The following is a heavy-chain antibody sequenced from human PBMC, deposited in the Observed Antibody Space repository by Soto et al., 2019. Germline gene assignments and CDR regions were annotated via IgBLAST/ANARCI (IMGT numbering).Heavy chain of an antibody. CDR3: ARTYYDFWSGYWVPDYYYGMDV. CDR2: INSDGSST. J-gene: IGHJ6*02. Sequence: GGSLRLSCAASGFTFSSYWMHWVRQAPGKGLVWVPRINSDGSSTSYADSVKGRFTISRDNAKNTLYLQMNSLRAEDTAVYYCARTYYDFWSGYWVPDYYYGMDVWGQGTTVTVSS. D-gene: IGHD3-3*01. CDR1: GFTFSSYW. V-gene: IGHV3-74*01.